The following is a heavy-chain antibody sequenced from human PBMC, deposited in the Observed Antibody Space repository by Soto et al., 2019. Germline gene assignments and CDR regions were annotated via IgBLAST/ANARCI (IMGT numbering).Heavy chain of an antibody. CDR1: GFTFDDYG. CDR3: AKAFRYDNSGPFDY. J-gene: IGHJ4*02. V-gene: IGHV3-20*04. D-gene: IGHD3-22*01. CDR2: VNWNGGST. Sequence: GGSLRLSCAASGFTFDDYGMSWARQAPGKGLEWVSGVNWNGGSTGYADSVKGRFTISRDNAKNSLYLQMNSLRAEDTAFYYCAKAFRYDNSGPFDYWGQGTLVTVSS.